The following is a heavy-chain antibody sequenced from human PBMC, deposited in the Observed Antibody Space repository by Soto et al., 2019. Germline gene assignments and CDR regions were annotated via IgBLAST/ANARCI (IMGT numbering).Heavy chain of an antibody. V-gene: IGHV4-31*03. Sequence: SETLSLTCTVSGGSIGSGGYYWSWIRQHPGKGLEWIGYIYYSGSTYYNPSLKSRVTISVDTSKNQFSLKLSSVTAADTAVYYCARARGYSGYDRGSRAFDIWGQGTMVTVSS. J-gene: IGHJ3*02. CDR3: ARARGYSGYDRGSRAFDI. CDR2: IYYSGST. CDR1: GGSIGSGGYY. D-gene: IGHD5-12*01.